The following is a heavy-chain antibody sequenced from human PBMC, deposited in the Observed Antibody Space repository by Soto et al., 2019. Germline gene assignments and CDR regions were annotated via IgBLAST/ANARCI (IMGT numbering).Heavy chain of an antibody. CDR2: IYHSGST. Sequence: SETLSLTCAVSGGSISSSNWWSWVRQPPGKGLEWIGEIYHSGSTNYNPSLKSRVTISVDKSKNQFSLKLSSVTAADTAVYYWARAQQLAGYFYYYYGMDVWGQGTTVTVSS. CDR1: GGSISSSNW. D-gene: IGHD6-13*01. CDR3: ARAQQLAGYFYYYYGMDV. J-gene: IGHJ6*02. V-gene: IGHV4-4*02.